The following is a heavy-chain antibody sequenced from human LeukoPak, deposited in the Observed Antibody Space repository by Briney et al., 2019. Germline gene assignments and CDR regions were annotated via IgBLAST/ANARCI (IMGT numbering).Heavy chain of an antibody. D-gene: IGHD6-6*01. J-gene: IGHJ6*03. CDR1: GFTVSSNY. V-gene: IGHV3-7*01. Sequence: GGSLRLSCAASGFTVSSNYMSWVRQAPGKGLEWVANIKQDGSEKYYVDSVKGRFTISRDNAKNSLYLQMNSLRAEDTAVYYCARGGDSSSSLPGWYYYYYYMDVWGKGTTVTVSS. CDR3: ARGGDSSSSLPGWYYYYYYMDV. CDR2: IKQDGSEK.